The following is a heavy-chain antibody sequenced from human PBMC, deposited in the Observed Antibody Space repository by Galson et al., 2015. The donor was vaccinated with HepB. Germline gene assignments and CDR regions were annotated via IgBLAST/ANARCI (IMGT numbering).Heavy chain of an antibody. CDR1: GGTFSSYA. CDR2: IIPIFGTA. J-gene: IGHJ5*02. CDR3: AREGGCSGGSCPNWFDP. D-gene: IGHD2-15*01. V-gene: IGHV1-69*13. Sequence: SVKVSCKASGGTFSSYAISWVRQAPGQGLEWMGGIIPIFGTANYAQKFQGRVTITADESTSTAYMELSSLRSEDTAVYYCAREGGCSGGSCPNWFDPWGQGTLVTVSS.